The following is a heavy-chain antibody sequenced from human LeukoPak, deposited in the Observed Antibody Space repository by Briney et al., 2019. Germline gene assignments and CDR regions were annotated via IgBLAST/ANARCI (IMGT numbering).Heavy chain of an antibody. Sequence: PSETLSLTCSVSGGSITSYYWSWIRQPAGKGLEWIGRIYTSGTTNYNPSLKSRVTISVGTSKSQFSLKLSSVTAAGTAVYYCAREVSDYDILTGWIDYWGQGALVSVSS. CDR3: AREVSDYDILTGWIDY. J-gene: IGHJ4*02. D-gene: IGHD3-9*01. CDR2: IYTSGTT. CDR1: GGSITSYY. V-gene: IGHV4-4*07.